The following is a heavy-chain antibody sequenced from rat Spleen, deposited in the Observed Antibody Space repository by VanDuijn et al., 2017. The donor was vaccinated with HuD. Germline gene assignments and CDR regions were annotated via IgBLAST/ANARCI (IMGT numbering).Heavy chain of an antibody. CDR2: ISPSGGST. V-gene: IGHV5-25*01. D-gene: IGHD1-1*01. CDR1: GFTFSNYD. CDR3: ERPPVVSYYFDY. J-gene: IGHJ2*01. Sequence: EVQLVESGGGLVQPGRSLKLSCAASGFTFSNYDMAWVRQAPTKGLEWVASISPSGGSTYYRDSVKGRFTVSRDNAKSTLYLQMDSLRSEDTATYCCERPPVVSYYFDYWGQGVMVTVSS.